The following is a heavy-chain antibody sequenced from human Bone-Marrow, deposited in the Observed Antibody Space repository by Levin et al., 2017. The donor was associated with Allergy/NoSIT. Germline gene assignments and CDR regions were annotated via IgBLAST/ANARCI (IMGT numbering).Heavy chain of an antibody. V-gene: IGHV3-53*01. Sequence: GGSLRLSCAASGFNVRSNYMSWVRQAPGKGLEWVSLIHSDGSTGYSDSVKGRFTISRDTSKNTVDLQMNSLRVEDTALYYCAKEGLVAAAGTRAFEVWGQGTTVTVSS. J-gene: IGHJ3*01. CDR3: AKEGLVAAAGTRAFEV. CDR1: GFNVRSNY. D-gene: IGHD6-25*01. CDR2: IHSDGST.